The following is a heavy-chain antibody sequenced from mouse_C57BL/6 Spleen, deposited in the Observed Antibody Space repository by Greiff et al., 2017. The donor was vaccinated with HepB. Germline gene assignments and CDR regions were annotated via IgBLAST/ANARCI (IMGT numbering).Heavy chain of an antibody. V-gene: IGHV2-2*01. CDR3: ARNWNYGSPLDY. CDR2: IWSGGST. CDR1: GFSLTSYG. D-gene: IGHD1-1*01. J-gene: IGHJ2*01. Sequence: QVQLKQSGPGLVQPSQSLSITCTVSGFSLTSYGVHWVRQSPGKGLEWLGVIWSGGSTDYNAAFISRLSISKDNSKSQVFFKMNSLQADDTAIYYCARNWNYGSPLDYWGQGTTLTVSS.